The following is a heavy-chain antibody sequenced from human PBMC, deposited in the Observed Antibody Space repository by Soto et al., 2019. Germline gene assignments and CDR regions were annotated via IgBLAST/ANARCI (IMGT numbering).Heavy chain of an antibody. CDR3: ARAPPQYYDFWSGSLGYTGFDY. Sequence: GGSRSLSGSAAGFTFSSYYMHWVRQTTGKGLEWVSAIGTAGDTYYPGSVKGRFTISRENAKNSLYLQMNSLRAGDTAVYYCARAPPQYYDFWSGSLGYTGFDYWGQGTLVTVSS. V-gene: IGHV3-13*01. CDR2: IGTAGDT. CDR1: GFTFSSYY. J-gene: IGHJ4*02. D-gene: IGHD3-3*01.